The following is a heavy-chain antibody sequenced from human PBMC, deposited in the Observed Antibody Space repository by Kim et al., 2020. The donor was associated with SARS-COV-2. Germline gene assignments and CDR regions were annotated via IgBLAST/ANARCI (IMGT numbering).Heavy chain of an antibody. CDR1: GFTFSNYA. J-gene: IGHJ3*01. V-gene: IGHV3-23*01. CDR3: AKDAVTWSSGDSVSDSAYDL. CDR2: ISGSSYNT. D-gene: IGHD3-22*01. Sequence: GGSLRLSCAASGFTFSNYAMSWVRQAPGKGLEWVSCISGSSYNTYYANSVKGRFTISRDISENSLHLQMNSLRAEDTAVYYCAKDAVTWSSGDSVSDSAYDLWGQGTMVTVSS.